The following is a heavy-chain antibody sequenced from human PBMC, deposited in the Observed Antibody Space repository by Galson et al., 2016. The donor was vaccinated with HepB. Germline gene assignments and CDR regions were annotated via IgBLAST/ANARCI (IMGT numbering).Heavy chain of an antibody. V-gene: IGHV3-74*01. Sequence: SLRLSCAASGFTISTYWMHWVRQAPGKGLEWVSRIGTDGRSNYADSVKGRFTISRDNSKNTLYLQMNSLRAEDTAIYYCARDRDARPYDYWGQGTLFIVSS. CDR2: IGTDGRS. CDR3: ARDRDARPYDY. J-gene: IGHJ4*02. D-gene: IGHD5-24*01. CDR1: GFTISTYW.